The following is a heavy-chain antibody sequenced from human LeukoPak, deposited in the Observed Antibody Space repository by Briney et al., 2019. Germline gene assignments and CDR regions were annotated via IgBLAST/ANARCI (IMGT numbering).Heavy chain of an antibody. Sequence: GGSLRLSCAASGFTFSSYEMNWVRQAPGKGLEWVSYISSSSSTIYYADSVKGRFTISRDNAKNSLYLQMKSLRAEDTAVYYCAREPPSVAALPTDYWGQGTLVTVSS. CDR2: ISSSSSTI. V-gene: IGHV3-48*01. D-gene: IGHD6-6*01. CDR1: GFTFSSYE. CDR3: AREPPSVAALPTDY. J-gene: IGHJ4*02.